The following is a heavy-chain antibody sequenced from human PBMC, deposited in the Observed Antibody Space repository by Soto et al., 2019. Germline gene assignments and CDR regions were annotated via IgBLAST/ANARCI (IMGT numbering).Heavy chain of an antibody. Sequence: EVQLVESGGGLVQPGGSLRLSCAASGFTFSSYWMHWVRQAPGKGLVWVSRINSDGSSTSYADSVKGRFTISRDNAKNTLYLQMNRLRAEDTAVYYWARERFSPVDYVATKADAFDIWGQGTMVTVSS. V-gene: IGHV3-74*01. CDR3: ARERFSPVDYVATKADAFDI. J-gene: IGHJ3*02. CDR1: GFTFSSYW. CDR2: INSDGSST. D-gene: IGHD4-17*01.